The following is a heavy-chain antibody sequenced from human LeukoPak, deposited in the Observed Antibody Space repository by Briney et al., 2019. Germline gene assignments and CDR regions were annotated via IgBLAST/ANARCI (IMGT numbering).Heavy chain of an antibody. CDR3: ARGSTSCSDAFDI. CDR1: GGSLGSGGYY. Sequence: SETLSLTCTVSGGSLGSGGYYWSWIRQPPGKGLEWIGYIYHSGSTYYNPSLKSRVTISVDRSKNQFSLKLSSVTAADTAVYYCARGSTSCSDAFDIWGQGTMVTVSS. V-gene: IGHV4-30-2*01. D-gene: IGHD2-2*01. J-gene: IGHJ3*02. CDR2: IYHSGST.